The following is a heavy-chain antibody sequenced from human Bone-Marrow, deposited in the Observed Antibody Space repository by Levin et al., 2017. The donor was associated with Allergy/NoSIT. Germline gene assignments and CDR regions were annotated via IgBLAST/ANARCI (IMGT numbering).Heavy chain of an antibody. CDR3: ARYGSGSHYLHEYYFDY. Sequence: GESLKISCAASGFTFNDYGMHWVRQAPGKGLEWVAVISYDGSNKYYVDSVKDRFTISRDQSKNTLYLQMNSLRVEDTGVYYCARYGSGSHYLHEYYFDYWGQGTLVTVSS. CDR2: ISYDGSNK. D-gene: IGHD3-10*01. V-gene: IGHV3-30*03. CDR1: GFTFNDYG. J-gene: IGHJ4*02.